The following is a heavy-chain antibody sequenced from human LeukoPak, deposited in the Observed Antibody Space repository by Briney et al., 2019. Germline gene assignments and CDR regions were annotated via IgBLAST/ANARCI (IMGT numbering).Heavy chain of an antibody. J-gene: IGHJ4*02. CDR2: IRYDGSNK. V-gene: IGHV3-30*02. D-gene: IGHD3-22*01. CDR1: GFTFSSYG. Sequence: PGGSLRLSCAASGFTFSSYGMHWVRQAPGKGLEWVAFIRYDGSNKYYADSVKGRFTVSRDNSKNTLYLQMNSLRAEDTAVYYCAKDLEAMIVVVITRYYFDYWGQGTLVTVSS. CDR3: AKDLEAMIVVVITRYYFDY.